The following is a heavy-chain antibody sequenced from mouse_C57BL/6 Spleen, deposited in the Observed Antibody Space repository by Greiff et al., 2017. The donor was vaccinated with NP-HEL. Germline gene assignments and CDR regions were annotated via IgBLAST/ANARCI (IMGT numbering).Heavy chain of an antibody. D-gene: IGHD1-1*01. CDR1: GYTFTDYY. Sequence: VQLQQSGPELVKPGASVKISCKASGYTFTDYYMNWVKQSHGKSLEWIGDINPNNGGTSYNQKFKGKATLTVDKSSGTAYMELRSLTSEDSAVYYCARSGGYGSSSYWGQGTLVTVSA. CDR2: INPNNGGT. CDR3: ARSGGYGSSSY. J-gene: IGHJ3*01. V-gene: IGHV1-26*01.